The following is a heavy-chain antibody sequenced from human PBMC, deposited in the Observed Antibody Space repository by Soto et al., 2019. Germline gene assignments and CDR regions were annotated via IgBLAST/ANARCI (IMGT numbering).Heavy chain of an antibody. V-gene: IGHV4-34*01. CDR1: GGSFSGYY. CDR3: ARPSIAARFDY. D-gene: IGHD6-6*01. CDR2: INHSGST. Sequence: SETLSLTCAVYGGSFSGYYWSWIRQPPGKGLEWIGEINHSGSTNYNPSLKSRVTISVDTSKNQFSLKLSSVTAADTAVYYCARPSIAARFDYWGQGTLVTVSS. J-gene: IGHJ4*02.